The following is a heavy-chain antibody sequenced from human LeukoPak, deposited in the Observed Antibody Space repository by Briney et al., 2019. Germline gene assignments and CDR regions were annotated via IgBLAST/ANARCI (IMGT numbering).Heavy chain of an antibody. J-gene: IGHJ4*02. Sequence: SGPTLVKPTQTLTLTCTFSGFSLSTSGVGVGWIRQPPGKALEWLALIYWDDDKRYSPSLRSRLTITKDTSKTQVVLTMTNMDPVDTATYYCAHKLGMTTTGYYFDYWGQGTLVTVSS. CDR2: IYWDDDK. CDR1: GFSLSTSGVG. CDR3: AHKLGMTTTGYYFDY. D-gene: IGHD1-26*01. V-gene: IGHV2-5*02.